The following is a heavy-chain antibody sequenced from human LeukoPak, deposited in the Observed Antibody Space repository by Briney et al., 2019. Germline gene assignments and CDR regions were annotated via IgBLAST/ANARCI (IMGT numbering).Heavy chain of an antibody. CDR2: IIPIFGTA. Sequence: ASVKVSCKVSGYTFTYYNMHWVRQAPGQGLEWMGGIIPIFGTANYAQKFQGRVTITADESTSTAYMELSSLRSEDTAVYYCARTRRASGGWFFDYWGQGTLVTVSS. J-gene: IGHJ4*02. CDR1: GYTFTYYN. D-gene: IGHD3-10*01. V-gene: IGHV1-69*13. CDR3: ARTRRASGGWFFDY.